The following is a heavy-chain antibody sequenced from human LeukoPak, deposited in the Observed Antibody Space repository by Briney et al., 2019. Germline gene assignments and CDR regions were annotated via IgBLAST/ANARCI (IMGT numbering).Heavy chain of an antibody. J-gene: IGHJ4*02. Sequence: GGSLRLSCTTSGFTFRSSSFNWFRQAPGKGLEWVGFIRSKAYGGTTEYAASVKGRFTISRDDSKSIAYLQMNSLKTEDTAVYYCTSTRGIGLRGYYFDYWGQGTLVTVSS. CDR2: IRSKAYGGTT. CDR3: TSTRGIGLRGYYFDY. D-gene: IGHD2-2*01. CDR1: GFTFRSSS. V-gene: IGHV3-49*03.